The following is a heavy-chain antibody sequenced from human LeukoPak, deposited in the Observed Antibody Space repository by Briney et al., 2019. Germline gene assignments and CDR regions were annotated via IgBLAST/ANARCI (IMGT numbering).Heavy chain of an antibody. Sequence: PSETLSLTCAVYGGSFSGYYWSWIRQPPGKGLEWIGEINHSGSTNYNPSLKSRVTISVDTSKNQFSLKLSSVTAADTAVYYCARASGVHSSGWRYYYYYYIDVWGKGTTVTVS. J-gene: IGHJ6*03. V-gene: IGHV4-34*01. CDR1: GGSFSGYY. CDR2: INHSGST. D-gene: IGHD6-19*01. CDR3: ARASGVHSSGWRYYYYYYIDV.